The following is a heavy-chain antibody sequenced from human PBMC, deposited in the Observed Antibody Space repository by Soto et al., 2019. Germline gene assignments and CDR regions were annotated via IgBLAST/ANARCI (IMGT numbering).Heavy chain of an antibody. CDR2: INPSGGST. J-gene: IGHJ5*02. D-gene: IGHD6-13*01. Sequence: ASVKVSCKASGYTFTSYYMHWVRQAPGQGLEWMGIINPSGGSTSYARKFQGRVTMTRDTSTSTVYMELSSLRSEDTAVYYCATAAAGTDWFDPWGQGTLVTVSS. V-gene: IGHV1-46*01. CDR1: GYTFTSYY. CDR3: ATAAAGTDWFDP.